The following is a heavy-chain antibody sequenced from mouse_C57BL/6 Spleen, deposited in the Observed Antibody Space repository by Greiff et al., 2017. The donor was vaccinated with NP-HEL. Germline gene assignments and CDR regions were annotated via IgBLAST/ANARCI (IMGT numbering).Heavy chain of an antibody. Sequence: EVMLVESGGGLVQPGGSLKLSCAASGFTFSDYYMYWVRQTPEKRLEWVAYISNGGGSTYYPDTVKGRFTISRDNAKNTLYLQMSRLKSEDTAMYYCARQYSKRDYYAMDYWGQGTSVTVSS. CDR1: GFTFSDYY. J-gene: IGHJ4*01. CDR2: ISNGGGST. V-gene: IGHV5-12*01. CDR3: ARQYSKRDYYAMDY. D-gene: IGHD2-5*01.